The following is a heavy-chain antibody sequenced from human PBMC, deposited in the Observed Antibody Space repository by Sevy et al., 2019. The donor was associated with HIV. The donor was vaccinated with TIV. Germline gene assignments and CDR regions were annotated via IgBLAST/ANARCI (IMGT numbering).Heavy chain of an antibody. CDR2: IIPIFGTA. J-gene: IGHJ4*02. CDR1: GGTFSSYA. V-gene: IGHV1-69*13. D-gene: IGHD3-22*01. CDR3: ARDYYDSSGYFDY. Sequence: ASVKVSCKASGGTFSSYAISWVRQAPGQGLEWMGGIIPIFGTANYGQKVQGRVTITADESTSTAYMELSSLRSEDTAVYYCARDYYDSSGYFDYWGQGTLVTVSS.